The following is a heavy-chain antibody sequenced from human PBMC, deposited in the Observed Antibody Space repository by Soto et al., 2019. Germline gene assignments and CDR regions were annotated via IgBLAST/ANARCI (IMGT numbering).Heavy chain of an antibody. CDR2: ISAYNGNT. V-gene: IGHV1-18*01. D-gene: IGHD4-17*01. J-gene: IGHJ6*02. Sequence: QVQLVQSGAEVKKPGAPVKVSCKASGYTFTSYGISWVRQAPGQGLEWMGWISAYNGNTNYAQKLQGRVTMTTDTSTSTAYMELRSLRSDDTAVYYCARSRGLRYSTALGYYYGMDVWGQGTTVTVSS. CDR3: ARSRGLRYSTALGYYYGMDV. CDR1: GYTFTSYG.